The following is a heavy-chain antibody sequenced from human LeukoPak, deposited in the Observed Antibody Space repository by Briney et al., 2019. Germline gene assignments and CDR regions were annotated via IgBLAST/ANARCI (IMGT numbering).Heavy chain of an antibody. CDR2: ISGSGGST. CDR3: AKALWIVVVPAAIGNFDY. V-gene: IGHV3-23*01. CDR1: GFTFSSYG. D-gene: IGHD2-2*01. J-gene: IGHJ4*02. Sequence: GGSLRPSCAASGFTFSSYGMSWVRQAPGKGLEWVSAISGSGGSTYYADSVKGRFTISRDNSKNTLYLQMNSLRAEDTAVYYCAKALWIVVVPAAIGNFDYWGQGTLVTVSS.